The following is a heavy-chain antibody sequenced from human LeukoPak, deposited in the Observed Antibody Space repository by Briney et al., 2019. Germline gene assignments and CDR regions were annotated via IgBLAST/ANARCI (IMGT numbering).Heavy chain of an antibody. D-gene: IGHD2-21*01. CDR2: ISSSSSTI. CDR3: AKAPVTSCRGAYCYPFDS. Sequence: GGSLRLSCAASGFIFSSYGMNWVRQAPGKGLEWVSYISSSSSTIYYADSVKGRFTISRDNAKNSLYLQMNSLRAEDAAVYFCAKAPVTSCRGAYCYPFDSWGQGTLVTVSS. CDR1: GFIFSSYG. V-gene: IGHV3-48*01. J-gene: IGHJ4*02.